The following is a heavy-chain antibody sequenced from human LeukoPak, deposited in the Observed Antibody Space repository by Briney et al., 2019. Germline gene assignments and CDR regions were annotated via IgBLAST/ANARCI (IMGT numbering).Heavy chain of an antibody. Sequence: SETLSLTCAVYGGSFSDYYWSWIRQPPGKGLEWIGEINHSGSTNYNPSLKSRVTISVDTSKNQFSLKLSSVTAADTAVYYCARGCRRSIVVVPAVNWFDPWGQGTLVTVSS. V-gene: IGHV4-34*01. CDR1: GGSFSDYY. CDR3: ARGCRRSIVVVPAVNWFDP. D-gene: IGHD2-2*01. CDR2: INHSGST. J-gene: IGHJ5*02.